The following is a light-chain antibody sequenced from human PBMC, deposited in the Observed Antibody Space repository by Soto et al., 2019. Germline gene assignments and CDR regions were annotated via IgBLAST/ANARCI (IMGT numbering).Light chain of an antibody. J-gene: IGKJ3*01. V-gene: IGKV1-39*01. Sequence: DIPMTQSPSSLSASLGDRVTITCRASQSISTYLNWYQQRPGKAPHLLIQDASTLQSGVPSRFSGSGSGTDFTLTISSLQLEDFAAYYCQQSYTFPSTFGPGTKVDI. CDR1: QSISTY. CDR3: QQSYTFPST. CDR2: DAS.